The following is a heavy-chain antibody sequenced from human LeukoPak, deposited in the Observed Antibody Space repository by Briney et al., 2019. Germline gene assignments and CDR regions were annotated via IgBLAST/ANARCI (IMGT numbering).Heavy chain of an antibody. D-gene: IGHD4-17*01. J-gene: IGHJ4*02. CDR3: AKRPSDYGDYVTYFDY. CDR1: GFSFISYG. V-gene: IGHV3-30*18. CDR2: K. Sequence: GGSLRLSCAASGFSFISYGMHWVRQAPGKGLEWVGVKKYADSVKGRFTISRDNSKDTLYLQMNSLRDEDTAVYYCAKRPSDYGDYVTYFDYWGQGTPVTVSS.